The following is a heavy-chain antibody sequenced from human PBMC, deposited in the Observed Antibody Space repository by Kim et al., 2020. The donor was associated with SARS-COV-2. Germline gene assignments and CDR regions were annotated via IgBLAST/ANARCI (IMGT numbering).Heavy chain of an antibody. Sequence: SETLSLTCTVSGGSISSSRYYWGWIRQPPGKGLEWIGSIYYSVSTYYNPSLKSRVTISVDTSKNQFSLKLSSVTAADTAVYYCARHSGVMVSDGFDMWGQGTMVTVSS. CDR1: GGSISSSRYY. CDR2: IYYSVST. V-gene: IGHV4-39*01. D-gene: IGHD3-16*02. CDR3: ARHSGVMVSDGFDM. J-gene: IGHJ3*02.